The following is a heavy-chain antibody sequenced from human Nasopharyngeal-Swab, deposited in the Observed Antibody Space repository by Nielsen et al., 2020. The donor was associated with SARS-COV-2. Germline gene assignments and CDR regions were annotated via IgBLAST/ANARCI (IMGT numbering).Heavy chain of an antibody. CDR2: IWYDGSNK. V-gene: IGHV3-33*01. D-gene: IGHD6-13*01. Sequence: GESLKISCAASGFTFSSYGMHWVRQAPGKGLEWVAVIWYDGSNKYYADSVKGRFTISRDNSKNTLYLQMNSLRAEDTAVYYCARDLGGAEAGTDYWGQGTLVTVSS. CDR1: GFTFSSYG. J-gene: IGHJ4*02. CDR3: ARDLGGAEAGTDY.